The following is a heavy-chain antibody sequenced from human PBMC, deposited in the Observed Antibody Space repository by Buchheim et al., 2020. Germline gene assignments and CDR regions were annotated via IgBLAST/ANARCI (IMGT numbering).Heavy chain of an antibody. CDR3: ARRDYGGNSYNNYYFDY. J-gene: IGHJ4*02. D-gene: IGHD4-23*01. CDR1: GFTFSSYS. Sequence: EVQLVESGGGLVQPGGSLRLSCAASGFTFSSYSMNWVRQTPGKGLEWVSYISSSSSTIYYADSVKGRFTISRDNAKNSLYLQMNSLRDEDTAVYYCARRDYGGNSYNNYYFDYWGQGTL. CDR2: ISSSSSTI. V-gene: IGHV3-48*02.